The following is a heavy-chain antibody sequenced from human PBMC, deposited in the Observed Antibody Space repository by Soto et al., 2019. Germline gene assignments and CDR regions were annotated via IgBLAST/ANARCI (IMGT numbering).Heavy chain of an antibody. CDR2: IIPIFGTA. CDR3: ARRCYYYDSSGCLNWIDP. Sequence: QVQLVQSGAEVKKPGSSVKVSCKASGGTFSSYAISWVRQAPGQGLEWMGGIIPIFGTANYAQKFQGRVTITADESTSTAYMELSSLRSEDTAVYYCARRCYYYDSSGCLNWIDPWGQGTLVTVSS. J-gene: IGHJ5*02. CDR1: GGTFSSYA. D-gene: IGHD3-22*01. V-gene: IGHV1-69*01.